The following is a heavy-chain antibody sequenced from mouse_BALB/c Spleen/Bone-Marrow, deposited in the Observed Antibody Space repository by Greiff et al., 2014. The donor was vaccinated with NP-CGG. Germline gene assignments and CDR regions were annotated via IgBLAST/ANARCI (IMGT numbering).Heavy chain of an antibody. Sequence: QVQLQQSGAELVKPGASVKLSCKASGYTFTGYEINWVRQRPEQGLEWIGLIFSGDESTKYNEKFKGKATLTSDKFSTTAYMQLSRLTSEDSAVYFCARSGYDLYFDYWGQGTTLTVSS. CDR1: GYTFTGYE. V-gene: IGHV1-85*01. J-gene: IGHJ2*01. D-gene: IGHD2-14*01. CDR2: IFSGDEST. CDR3: ARSGYDLYFDY.